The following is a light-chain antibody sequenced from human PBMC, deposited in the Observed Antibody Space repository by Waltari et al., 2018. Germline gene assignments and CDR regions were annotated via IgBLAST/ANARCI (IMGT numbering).Light chain of an antibody. CDR1: SSDIGTYNY. CDR2: EVN. CDR3: SSYAGVKHWL. V-gene: IGLV2-8*01. Sequence: QSALTQPPSASGSPGQSVAISCTGTSSDIGTYNYVSWYQQHPGKGPKLMIYEVNQRPAGVPDRFAASRSGNTASLTVSGRQAEDEADYYGSSYAGVKHWLFGGGTKLTVL. J-gene: IGLJ3*02.